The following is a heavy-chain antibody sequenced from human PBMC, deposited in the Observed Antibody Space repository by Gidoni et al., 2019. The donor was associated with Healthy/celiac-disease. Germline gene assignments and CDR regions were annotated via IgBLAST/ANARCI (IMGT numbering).Heavy chain of an antibody. CDR3: ARDGSSNYYYYYYYMDV. D-gene: IGHD6-6*01. J-gene: IGHJ6*03. V-gene: IGHV3-30-3*01. CDR2: ISYDGSNK. CDR1: GFTFSSYA. Sequence: GFTFSSYAMHWVRQAPGKGLEWVAVISYDGSNKDYADSVKSRFTISRDNSKNTLYLQMNSLRAEDTAVYYCARDGSSNYYYYYYYMDVWGKGTTVTVSS.